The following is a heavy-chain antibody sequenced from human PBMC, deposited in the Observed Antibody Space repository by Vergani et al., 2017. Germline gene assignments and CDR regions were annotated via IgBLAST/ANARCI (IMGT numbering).Heavy chain of an antibody. CDR2: INPNSGGT. V-gene: IGHV1-2*02. J-gene: IGHJ5*02. D-gene: IGHD1-26*01. Sequence: QVQLVQSGAEVKKPGASVKVSCKASGYTFTGYYMHWVRQAPGQGLEWMGWINPNSGGTNYAQKFQGRVTMTRDTSISTAYMELSRLRSDDTAVYYCAKDRRVGAPGNWFDPWGQGTLVTVSS. CDR3: AKDRRVGAPGNWFDP. CDR1: GYTFTGYY.